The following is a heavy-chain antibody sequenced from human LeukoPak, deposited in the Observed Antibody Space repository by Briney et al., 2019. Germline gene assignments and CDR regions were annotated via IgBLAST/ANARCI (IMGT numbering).Heavy chain of an antibody. CDR2: IKQDGSKK. CDR1: GFTFSSYW. J-gene: IGHJ5*02. Sequence: GGSLRLSCAASGFTFSSYWMSWVRQAPGKGLEWVANIKQDGSKKYYVDSVKGRFTISRDNAKNSLYLQMNSLRAEDTAVYYCARDPESDWSTNWFDPWGQRNLVTVSS. V-gene: IGHV3-7*01. CDR3: ARDPESDWSTNWFDP. D-gene: IGHD3-9*01.